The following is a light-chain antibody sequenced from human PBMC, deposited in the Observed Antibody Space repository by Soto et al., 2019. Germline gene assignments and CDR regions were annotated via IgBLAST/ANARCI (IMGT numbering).Light chain of an antibody. J-gene: IGKJ1*01. CDR1: QSVLYSSNNKNY. V-gene: IGKV4-1*01. CDR2: WAS. CDR3: QQYYSTPRT. Sequence: IELTHAPDALAVSLGARATINYKSSQSVLYSSNNKNYLAWYQQKPGQPPKLLIYWASTRESGVPDRFSGSGSGTDFTLTISCLQAEDVAVYYCQQYYSTPRTFGEGTKVDI.